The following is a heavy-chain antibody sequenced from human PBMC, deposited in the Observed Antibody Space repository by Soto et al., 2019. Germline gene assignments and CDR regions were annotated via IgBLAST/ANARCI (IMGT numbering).Heavy chain of an antibody. D-gene: IGHD2-2*01. CDR2: IIPRFGTP. V-gene: IGHV1-69*13. J-gene: IGHJ6*02. CDR3: ERLAGYCSSNGCHGDYAMDV. CDR1: GGTFSNYA. Sequence: SVKVSCKASGGTFSNYAISWVRQAPGQGLEWMGEIIPRFGTPNYAQKFQGRVTITADESTRTAYMELSSLRAEDTAVYYCERLAGYCSSNGCHGDYAMDVWGQGTTVTSP.